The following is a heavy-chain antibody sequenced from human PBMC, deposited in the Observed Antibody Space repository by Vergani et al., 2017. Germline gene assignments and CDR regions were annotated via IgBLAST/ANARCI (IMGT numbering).Heavy chain of an antibody. Sequence: QVQLVQSGAEVKKPGASVKVSCKASGYTFTGYYMHWVRQAPGQGLEWMGWINSNSGGTNYAQKFQGRVTMTRDTSISTAYMELSRLRSDDTAVYYCARHYDSSGYYSSRWFDPWGQGTLVTVSS. CDR2: INSNSGGT. V-gene: IGHV1-2*02. CDR3: ARHYDSSGYYSSRWFDP. J-gene: IGHJ5*02. D-gene: IGHD3-22*01. CDR1: GYTFTGYY.